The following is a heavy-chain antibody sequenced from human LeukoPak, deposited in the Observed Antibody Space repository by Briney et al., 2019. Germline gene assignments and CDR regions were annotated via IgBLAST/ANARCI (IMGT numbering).Heavy chain of an antibody. J-gene: IGHJ4*02. CDR2: ISSSGSTI. Sequence: GGSLRLSCAASGFTFSDYYMSWIRQAPGKGLEWVSYISSSGSTIYYADSVKGRFTIYRDNAKNSLYLQMNSLRAEDTAVYYCARDSGIAVAGVVGARDWGQGTLVTVSS. CDR1: GFTFSDYY. V-gene: IGHV3-11*04. D-gene: IGHD6-19*01. CDR3: ARDSGIAVAGVVGARD.